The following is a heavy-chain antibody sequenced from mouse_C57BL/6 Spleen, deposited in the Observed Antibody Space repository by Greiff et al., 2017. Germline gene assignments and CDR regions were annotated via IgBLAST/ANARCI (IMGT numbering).Heavy chain of an antibody. CDR2: ISTGGGST. D-gene: IGHD2-2*01. CDR1: GFTFSDYY. V-gene: IGHV5-12*01. Sequence: EVQVVESGGGLVQPGGSLKLSCAASGFTFSDYYMYWVRQTPEKRLAWVAYISTGGGSTYYPDTVKGRFTISRDNAKTALYRQMSRLSAEDTAMYYCARLGDGYGKDYWGQGTSVTVSS. J-gene: IGHJ4*01. CDR3: ARLGDGYGKDY.